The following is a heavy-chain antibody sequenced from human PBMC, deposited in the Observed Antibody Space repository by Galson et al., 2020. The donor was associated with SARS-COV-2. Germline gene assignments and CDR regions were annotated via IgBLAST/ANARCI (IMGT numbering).Heavy chain of an antibody. CDR1: GYSVTTTNN. CDR3: ARQGVNMIVLVTVPVCVFDL. Sequence: SESLSLTCDVSGYSVTTTNNRCWGRLAPGMGGGWSASINPIGKTYHNQSLESPATISVDTSRKPFSLTLASVTAADTAFYYCARQGVNMIVLVTVPVCVFDLWGHGTLVTVSS. D-gene: IGHD2-21*02. J-gene: IGHJ2*01. CDR2: INPIGKT. V-gene: IGHV4-38-2*01.